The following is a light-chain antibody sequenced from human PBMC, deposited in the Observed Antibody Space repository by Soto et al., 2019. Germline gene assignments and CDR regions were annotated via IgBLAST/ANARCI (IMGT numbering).Light chain of an antibody. J-gene: IGKJ4*01. V-gene: IGKV1-5*03. CDR3: QQYSRMGVT. Sequence: DIQMTQSPSTLSASVGDRVTLTCRASQSISNWMAWYQQKPGKAPKLLIHRASNLESGVPSRFSGSGSGTEFTLTISSLQPDDFATYYCQQYSRMGVTFGGGTKVEIK. CDR2: RAS. CDR1: QSISNW.